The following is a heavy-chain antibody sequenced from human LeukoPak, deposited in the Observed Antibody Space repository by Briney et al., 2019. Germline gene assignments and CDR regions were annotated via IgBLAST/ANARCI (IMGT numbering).Heavy chain of an antibody. CDR3: AKGRGSGWYGVGDY. CDR1: GFTFSSYA. D-gene: IGHD6-19*01. J-gene: IGHJ4*02. V-gene: IGHV3-23*01. CDR2: ISGSGGST. Sequence: GGSLRLSCAASGFTFSSYAMSWDRQASGKGLEWVSVISGSGGSTYYADSVKGRFTISRDNSNNTLYLQMNSLRAEDTAVYYCAKGRGSGWYGVGDYWGQGTLVTVSS.